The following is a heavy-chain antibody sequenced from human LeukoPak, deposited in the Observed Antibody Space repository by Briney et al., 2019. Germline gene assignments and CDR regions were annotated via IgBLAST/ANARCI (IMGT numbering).Heavy chain of an antibody. Sequence: GGSLRLSCAASGFTVSTNYMSWVRHAPGTGLEFVSIIYPGGSTYYADSVTGRFAVSRDNSKNTLFLQMDSLRAEDTAVYYCARAHSQRQGGYRAYDVYGMDVWGQGTTVTVSS. CDR1: GFTVSTNY. J-gene: IGHJ6*02. V-gene: IGHV3-53*01. CDR2: IYPGGST. D-gene: IGHD5-12*01. CDR3: ARAHSQRQGGYRAYDVYGMDV.